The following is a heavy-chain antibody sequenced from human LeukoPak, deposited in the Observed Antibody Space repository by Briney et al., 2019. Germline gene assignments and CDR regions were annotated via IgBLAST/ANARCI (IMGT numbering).Heavy chain of an antibody. V-gene: IGHV3-23*01. J-gene: IGHJ5*02. D-gene: IGHD4-17*01. Sequence: GGSLRLTCAASGFAFSGYAMSWVRQAPGKGLEWVSSISGGGDSTYYSDSVKGRSTITRDNSKHTLYLQMNTLRVEDTAIYYCATLPKWFSFTDYGHHWAQGTLVTVSS. CDR2: ISGGGDST. CDR3: ATLPKWFSFTDYGHH. CDR1: GFAFSGYA.